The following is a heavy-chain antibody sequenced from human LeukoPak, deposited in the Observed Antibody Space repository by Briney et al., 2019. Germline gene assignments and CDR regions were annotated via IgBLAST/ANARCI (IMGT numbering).Heavy chain of an antibody. V-gene: IGHV1-46*01. CDR3: ARGLSRIAVAGTLDY. CDR2: INPSGGST. D-gene: IGHD6-19*01. CDR1: GYTFTSYY. J-gene: IGHJ4*02. Sequence: APVKVSCKASGYTFTSYYMHWVRQAPGQGLEWMGIINPSGGSTSYAQKFQGRVTMTRDTSTSTVYMELSSLRSEDTAVYYCARGLSRIAVAGTLDYWGQGTLVTASS.